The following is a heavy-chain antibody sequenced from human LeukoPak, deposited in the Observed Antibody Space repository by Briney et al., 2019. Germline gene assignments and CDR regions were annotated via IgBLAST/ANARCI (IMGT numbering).Heavy chain of an antibody. J-gene: IGHJ6*02. D-gene: IGHD1-1*01. V-gene: IGHV3-11*01. CDR3: ARQLEEYYYYYYGMDV. CDR1: GFTFSDYY. Sequence: GGSLRLSCAASGFTFSDYYMSWIRQAPGKGLEWVSYISSSGSTIYYADSVKGRFTISRDNAKNSLYLQMNSLRAEDTAVYYCARQLEEYYYYYYGMDVWGQGTTVTVSS. CDR2: ISSSGSTI.